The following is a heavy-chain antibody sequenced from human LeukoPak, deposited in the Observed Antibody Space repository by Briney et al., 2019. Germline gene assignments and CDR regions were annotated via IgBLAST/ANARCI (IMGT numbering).Heavy chain of an antibody. CDR3: ARPLRLIAAVGLKFDY. CDR1: GGSFSGYY. CDR2: INHSGST. J-gene: IGHJ4*02. Sequence: SETLSLTCAVYGGSFSGYYWSWIRQPPGKGLEWIGEINHSGSTSYNPSLKSRVTISVDTSKNQFSLKLSSVTAADTAVYYCARPLRLIAAVGLKFDYGGQGPLAPVPS. V-gene: IGHV4-34*01. D-gene: IGHD6-13*01.